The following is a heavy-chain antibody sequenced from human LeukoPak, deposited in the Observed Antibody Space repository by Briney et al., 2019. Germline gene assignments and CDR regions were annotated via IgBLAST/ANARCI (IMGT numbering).Heavy chain of an antibody. CDR2: IYPGDSDT. Sequence: GESLKISCKGSGYSFTGYWIGWVRQMPGKGLEWMGIIYPGDSDTRYSPSFQGQVTISADKSISTAYLQWSSLKASDTAMYYCARPYTQLCVSDAFDIWGQGTMVTVSS. J-gene: IGHJ3*02. CDR3: ARPYTQLCVSDAFDI. CDR1: GYSFTGYW. V-gene: IGHV5-51*01. D-gene: IGHD5-18*01.